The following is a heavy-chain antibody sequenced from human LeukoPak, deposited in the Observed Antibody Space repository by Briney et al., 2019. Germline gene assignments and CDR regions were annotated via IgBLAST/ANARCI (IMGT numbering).Heavy chain of an antibody. CDR3: ARTGPSRSLQFSYFDY. D-gene: IGHD5-24*01. Sequence: GESLKISCKGSGYSFTSYWIGWVRQMPGKGLEWMGIIYPGDSDTRYSPSFQGQVTISADKSISTAYLQWSSLKASDTAMYYCARTGPSRSLQFSYFDYWGQGTLVTVSS. V-gene: IGHV5-51*01. J-gene: IGHJ4*02. CDR2: IYPGDSDT. CDR1: GYSFTSYW.